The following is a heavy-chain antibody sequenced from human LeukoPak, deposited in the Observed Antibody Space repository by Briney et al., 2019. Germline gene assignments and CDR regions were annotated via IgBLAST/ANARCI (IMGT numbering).Heavy chain of an antibody. V-gene: IGHV3-23*01. CDR3: ATTRYYYVSSGYSNFDY. J-gene: IGHJ4*02. D-gene: IGHD3-22*01. CDR2: IILSGGST. CDR1: GFTFSSYS. Sequence: AESMTLSCAASGFTFSSYSMSCISQPPRKGLEWVSAIILSGGSTYYAASVRGRFTISIDTSKNTLSLQMSRLTADEPAVYFCATTRYYYVSSGYSNFDYWGQGTLVSVSS.